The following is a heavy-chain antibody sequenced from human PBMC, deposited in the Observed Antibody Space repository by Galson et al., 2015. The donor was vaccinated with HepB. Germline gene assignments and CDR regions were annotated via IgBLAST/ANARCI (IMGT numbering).Heavy chain of an antibody. V-gene: IGHV5-10-1*01. Sequence: QSGAEVKKPGESLRISCKGSGSSFTSYWISWVRQMPGKGLEWMGRIDPSDSYTNYSPSFQGHVTISADKSISTAYLQWSSLKASDTAMYYCATRPAAVAGAVEIDYWGQGTLVTVSS. J-gene: IGHJ4*02. CDR2: IDPSDSYT. CDR1: GSSFTSYW. D-gene: IGHD6-19*01. CDR3: ATRPAAVAGAVEIDY.